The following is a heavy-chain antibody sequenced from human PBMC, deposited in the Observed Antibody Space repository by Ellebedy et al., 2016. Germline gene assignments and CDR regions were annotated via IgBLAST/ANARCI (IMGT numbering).Heavy chain of an antibody. CDR2: ISYDGSKK. V-gene: IGHV3-30-3*01. J-gene: IGHJ6*03. Sequence: GGSLRLSXAASGFTFSTYAMHWVRQAPGKGLEWVAVISYDGSKKYYADSVKGRFTISRDNAKNTLYLQMNSLRVEDTAVYYCARAPPGPLDYFYYMDVWGKGTTVTVSS. CDR3: ARAPPGPLDYFYYMDV. CDR1: GFTFSTYA. D-gene: IGHD3-10*01.